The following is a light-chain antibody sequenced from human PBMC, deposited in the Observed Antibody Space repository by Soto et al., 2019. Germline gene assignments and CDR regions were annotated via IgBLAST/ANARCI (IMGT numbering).Light chain of an antibody. CDR3: QQSYSPPVT. Sequence: IQMTHTPSTLSASLGSRVTIAXXASQSIYTYLHWYRQRPGSAPNLLVFAASALHSGVPSRFSGSGSGTNFTLTISNLQSEDFATYYCQQSYSPPVTFGGGTKVDIK. CDR2: AAS. CDR1: QSIYTY. V-gene: IGKV1-39*01. J-gene: IGKJ4*01.